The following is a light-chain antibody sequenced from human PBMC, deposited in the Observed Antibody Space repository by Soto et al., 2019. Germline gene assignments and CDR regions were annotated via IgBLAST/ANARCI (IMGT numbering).Light chain of an antibody. Sequence: EIVMTQSPATLSVSPGERAPLSCRASQSVSRNLAWYQQKPGQPPRLLIYDASTRATGVPARFGGSGSGTEFTLTISGLQSEDFAVYYCQQYGDWPPDTFGQGTKVEI. CDR2: DAS. V-gene: IGKV3-15*01. J-gene: IGKJ2*01. CDR3: QQYGDWPPDT. CDR1: QSVSRN.